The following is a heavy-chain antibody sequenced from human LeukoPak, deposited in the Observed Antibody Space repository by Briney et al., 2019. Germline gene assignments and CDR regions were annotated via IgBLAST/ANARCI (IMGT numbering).Heavy chain of an antibody. CDR3: AKGDSSGGDFDY. V-gene: IGHV1-8*01. Sequence: ASVTVSCKASGYTFTSYDINWVRQATGQGLEWMGWMNPNSGNTGYAQKFQGRVTMTRNTSISTAYMELSSLRSEDTAVYYCAKGDSSGGDFDYWGQGTLVTVSS. CDR1: GYTFTSYD. D-gene: IGHD3-22*01. CDR2: MNPNSGNT. J-gene: IGHJ4*02.